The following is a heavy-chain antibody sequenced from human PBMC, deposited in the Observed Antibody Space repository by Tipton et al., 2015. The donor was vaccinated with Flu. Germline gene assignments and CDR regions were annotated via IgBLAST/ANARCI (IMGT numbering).Heavy chain of an antibody. CDR1: GGSISSGGYY. D-gene: IGHD4-17*01. CDR3: SRAATVTPWNNWFDP. Sequence: TLSLTCTVSGGSISSGGYYWSWIRQHPGKGLEWIGYIYYSGNTFYNPSLKSRVTISVDTSENQFSLKLSSVTAADTAVYYCSRAATVTPWNNWFDPWGQGTLVTVSS. V-gene: IGHV4-31*03. J-gene: IGHJ5*02. CDR2: IYYSGNT.